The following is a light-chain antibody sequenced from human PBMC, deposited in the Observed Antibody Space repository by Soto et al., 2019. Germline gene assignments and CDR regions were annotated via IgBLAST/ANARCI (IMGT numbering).Light chain of an antibody. V-gene: IGKV1-5*01. J-gene: IGKJ2*01. Sequence: DIQMTQSPSTLSASIGDRVTITCRASQSINGSLAWYQQQPGRPPKLLIYDVSFLESGVPSRFSGSGSGTDFNLTISSLRPDDFATFYCQQYKVYPYTFGQGPRLDIQ. CDR3: QQYKVYPYT. CDR1: QSINGS. CDR2: DVS.